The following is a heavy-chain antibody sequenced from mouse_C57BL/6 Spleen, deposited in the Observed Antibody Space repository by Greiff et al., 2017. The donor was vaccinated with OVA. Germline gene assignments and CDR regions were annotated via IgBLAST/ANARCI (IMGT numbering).Heavy chain of an antibody. V-gene: IGHV5-9*01. J-gene: IGHJ3*01. CDR3: ARHSYDYDGAWFAY. CDR2: ISGGGGNT. D-gene: IGHD2-4*01. Sequence: EVKLVESGGGLVKPGGSLKLSCAASGFTFSSYTMSWVRQTPEKRLEWVATISGGGGNTYYPDSVKGRFTISRDNSKNTLYLQMSSLRSEDTALYYCARHSYDYDGAWFAYWGQGTRVTVSA. CDR1: GFTFSSYT.